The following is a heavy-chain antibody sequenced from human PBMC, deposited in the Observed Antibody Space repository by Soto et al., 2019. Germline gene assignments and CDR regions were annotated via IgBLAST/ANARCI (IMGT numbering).Heavy chain of an antibody. J-gene: IGHJ6*02. CDR3: ARGGFPYDFWSGYYSSPEGKYGMDV. V-gene: IGHV1-46*01. Sequence: GASVKVSCKASGYTFTSYYMHWVRQAPGQGLEWMGIINPSGGSTSYAQKFQGRVTMTRDTSTSTVYMELSSLRSEDTAVYYCARGGFPYDFWSGYYSSPEGKYGMDVWGQGTTVTVSS. CDR1: GYTFTSYY. CDR2: INPSGGST. D-gene: IGHD3-3*01.